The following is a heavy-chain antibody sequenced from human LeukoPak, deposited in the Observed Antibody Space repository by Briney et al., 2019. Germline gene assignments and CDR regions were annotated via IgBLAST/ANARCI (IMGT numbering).Heavy chain of an antibody. D-gene: IGHD4-23*01. CDR1: GFTFSSYE. CDR3: ARESPSYGGNVFDY. J-gene: IGHJ4*02. Sequence: GGSLRLSCAASGFTFSSYEMNWVRQAPGKGLEWDSYISSSGTAIYYADSVKGRFTISRDNAKNSLYLQMNSLRAEDTAVYYCARESPSYGGNVFDYWGQGTLVTVSS. CDR2: ISSSGTAI. V-gene: IGHV3-48*03.